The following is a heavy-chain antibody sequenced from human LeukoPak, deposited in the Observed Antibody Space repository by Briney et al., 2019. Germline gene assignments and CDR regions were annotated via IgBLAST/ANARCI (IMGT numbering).Heavy chain of an antibody. CDR2: IYHSGST. D-gene: IGHD2-15*01. Sequence: NPSETLSLTCTVSGYSISSGYYWGWIRQPPGKGLEWIGSIYHSGSTYYNPSLKSRVTISVDTSKNQFSLKLSSVTAADTAVYYCARGKNGHYCSGGSCYSGLWFDPWGQGTLVTVSS. CDR1: GYSISSGYY. CDR3: ARGKNGHYCSGGSCYSGLWFDP. J-gene: IGHJ5*02. V-gene: IGHV4-38-2*02.